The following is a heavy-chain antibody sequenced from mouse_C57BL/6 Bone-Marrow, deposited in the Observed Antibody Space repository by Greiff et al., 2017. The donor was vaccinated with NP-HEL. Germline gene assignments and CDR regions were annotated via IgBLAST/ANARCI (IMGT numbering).Heavy chain of an antibody. V-gene: IGHV1-56*01. Sequence: VQLQQSGPELVRPGASVKISCKAPGYTFPSHWMQWVKQGPGQGLEWIGEIFPGSGSTYYNEKFKGKATLTVDTSSSTAYMQLSSLTSEDSAVYFCARGDYYVFAYWGQGTLVTVSA. CDR2: IFPGSGST. D-gene: IGHD1-1*01. CDR1: GYTFPSHW. CDR3: ARGDYYVFAY. J-gene: IGHJ3*01.